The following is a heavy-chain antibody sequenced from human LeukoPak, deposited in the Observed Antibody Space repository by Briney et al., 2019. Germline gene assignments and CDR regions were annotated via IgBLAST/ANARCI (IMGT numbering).Heavy chain of an antibody. CDR1: GFTLWDYN. J-gene: IGHJ4*02. Sequence: GGSLRLSCAASGFTLWDYNMNWVRQAPGPGQEWVSSISLSSSFIYYADSLKGRFTISRDNAKSSLYLQMNSLRAEDTAVYYCAREGAAAGLDYWGQGTLVTISS. CDR2: ISLSSSFI. D-gene: IGHD6-25*01. CDR3: AREGAAAGLDY. V-gene: IGHV3-21*01.